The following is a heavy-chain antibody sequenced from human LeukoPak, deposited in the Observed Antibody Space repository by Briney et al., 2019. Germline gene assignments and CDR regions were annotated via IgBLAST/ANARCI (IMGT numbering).Heavy chain of an antibody. CDR3: ARGVSVAGIYWYFDL. CDR1: GATFTTYA. J-gene: IGHJ2*01. CDR2: IIPVLGTA. D-gene: IGHD6-19*01. Sequence: GASVKVSCKASGATFTTYAIIWVRQAPGQGLEWMGGIIPVLGTANYAQRFQGRVTISTDESTSTAYMELTSLRSEDTAVYYCARGVSVAGIYWYFDLWGRGTLVTVSS. V-gene: IGHV1-69*05.